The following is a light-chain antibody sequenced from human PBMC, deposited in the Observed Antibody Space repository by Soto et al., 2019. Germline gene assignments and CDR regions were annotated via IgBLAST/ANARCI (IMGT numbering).Light chain of an antibody. V-gene: IGKV3-11*01. Sequence: DIELTQSPATLSSSLGERATISCRASQSVSSYLAWYQQKPGKAPRLLIYDASSRATGIPARFSGSGSGTDFTLISSRLAPEDVAVYYCQQRSNWRTFGGGTKVEIK. CDR2: DAS. CDR1: QSVSSY. CDR3: QQRSNWRT. J-gene: IGKJ4*01.